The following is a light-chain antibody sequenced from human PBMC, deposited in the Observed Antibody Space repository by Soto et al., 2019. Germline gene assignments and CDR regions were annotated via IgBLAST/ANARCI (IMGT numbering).Light chain of an antibody. J-gene: IGKJ1*01. Sequence: IQMAQSPSTLSGSVGDRVTMTCRASQTSSSWLAWYQQKPGKAPKLLIYKASTLKSGVPSRFSGSGSGTEFTLTISSLQPDDFATYYCQHYNSYSEAFGQGTKVDIK. V-gene: IGKV1-5*03. CDR2: KAS. CDR3: QHYNSYSEA. CDR1: QTSSSW.